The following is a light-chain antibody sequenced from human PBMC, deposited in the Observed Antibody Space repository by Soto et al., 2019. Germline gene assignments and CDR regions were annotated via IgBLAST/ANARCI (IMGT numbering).Light chain of an antibody. CDR2: WAS. Sequence: DIVMTQSPDSLAVSLGERATINCKSSQNLLYSSNNKNYLAWYQQKPGQPPKLLIYWASTRESGVPDRFSGSWSGTDFTLTISSLQAEDVAVYYCQQYDRTPLTFGGGTKVEIK. CDR3: QQYDRTPLT. CDR1: QNLLYSSNNKNY. V-gene: IGKV4-1*01. J-gene: IGKJ4*01.